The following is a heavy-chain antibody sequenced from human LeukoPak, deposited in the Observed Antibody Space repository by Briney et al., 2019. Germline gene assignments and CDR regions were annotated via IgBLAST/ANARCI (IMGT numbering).Heavy chain of an antibody. CDR1: GGSISSYY. CDR2: IYYSGST. J-gene: IGHJ4*02. V-gene: IGHV4-59*08. Sequence: PSETLSLTCTVSGGSISSYYWSWIRQPPGKGLEWIGYIYYSGSTNYNPSLKSRVTISVDTSKNQFSLKLSSVTAADTAVYYCARRIIVATIDHWGQGTLVTVSS. D-gene: IGHD5-12*01. CDR3: ARRIIVATIDH.